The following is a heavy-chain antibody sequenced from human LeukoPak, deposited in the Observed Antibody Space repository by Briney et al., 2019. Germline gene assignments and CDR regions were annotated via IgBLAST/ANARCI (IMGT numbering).Heavy chain of an antibody. D-gene: IGHD3-22*01. CDR2: IYYSGST. Sequence: SETLSLTCTVSGGSISNSRDYWAWIRQPPGKGLEWIANIYYSGSTYYNPSLKSRVTISVDTSKNQFSLKLSSVTAADTAVYYCARDRSITMRSVDAFDIWGQGTMVTVSS. CDR3: ARDRSITMRSVDAFDI. CDR1: GGSISNSRDY. J-gene: IGHJ3*02. V-gene: IGHV4-39*07.